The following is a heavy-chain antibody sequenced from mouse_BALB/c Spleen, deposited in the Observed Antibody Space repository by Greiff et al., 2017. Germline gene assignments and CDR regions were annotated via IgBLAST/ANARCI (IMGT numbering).Heavy chain of an antibody. CDR3: ARGDGIYYYAMDY. CDR2: IDPFNGGT. D-gene: IGHD2-1*01. CDR1: GYSFTSYY. J-gene: IGHJ4*01. V-gene: IGHV1S135*01. Sequence: VQLKESGPELMKPGASVKISCKASGYSFTSYYMHWVKQSHGKSLEWIGYIDPFNGGTSYNQKFKGKATLTVDKSSSTAYMHLSSLTSEDSAVYYCARGDGIYYYAMDYWGQGTSVTVSS.